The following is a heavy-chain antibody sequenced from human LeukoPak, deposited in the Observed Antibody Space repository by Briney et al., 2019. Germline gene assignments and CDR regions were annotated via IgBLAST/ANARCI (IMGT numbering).Heavy chain of an antibody. CDR1: GGSISSGDYY. V-gene: IGHV4-30-4*01. CDR2: IYYSGST. D-gene: IGHD3-3*01. J-gene: IGHJ4*02. Sequence: PSETLSLTCTVSGGSISSGDYYWSWIRQPPGKGLEWIGYIYYSGSTYYNPSLKSRVTISVDTSKNQFSLKLNSVTAADTAVYYCARASGYYMREDYWGQGTLVAVSS. CDR3: ARASGYYMREDY.